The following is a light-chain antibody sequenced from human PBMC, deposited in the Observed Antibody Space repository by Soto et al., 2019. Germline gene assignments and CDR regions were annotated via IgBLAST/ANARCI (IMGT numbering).Light chain of an antibody. CDR3: AAWDDSLHGYYV. CDR1: SSNIGSNT. CDR2: SNN. Sequence: QSALTQPPSASGTPGERVTIFCSGSSSNIGSNTVNWYQQLPGTAPKLFIYSNNQRPSGVPDRFSGSKSGTSASLAISGLQSEDEADYYCAAWDDSLHGYYVFGTGTKVTVL. J-gene: IGLJ1*01. V-gene: IGLV1-44*01.